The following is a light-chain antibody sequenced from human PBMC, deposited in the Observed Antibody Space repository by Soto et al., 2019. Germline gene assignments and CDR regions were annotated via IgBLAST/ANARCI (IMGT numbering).Light chain of an antibody. CDR3: SSSTSSSTDV. Sequence: QSVLTQPASVSGSPGQSITISCTGTSSDVGVYNYVSWYQQHPGKAPKLLLYEVSNRPSGVSNRSSGSKSGNTASLTISGLQTEDEANYYCSSSTSSSTDVFGTGTKVTVL. CDR2: EVS. V-gene: IGLV2-14*01. J-gene: IGLJ1*01. CDR1: SSDVGVYNY.